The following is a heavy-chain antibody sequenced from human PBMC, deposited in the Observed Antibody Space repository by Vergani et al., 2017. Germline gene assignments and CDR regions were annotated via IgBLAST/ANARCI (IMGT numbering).Heavy chain of an antibody. V-gene: IGHV3-53*01. CDR3: ARANLITFGGIIVN. D-gene: IGHD3-16*02. Sequence: EVQLVESGGGLIQPGGSLRLSCAASGFTVSSNYMSWVRQAPGKGLEWVSVIYSGGTIYYSDSVKGRFTISRDNPKNSLYLQMNSLRAEDTAVYYCARANLITFGGIIVNWGQGTLVTVSS. CDR1: GFTVSSNY. CDR2: IYSGGTI. J-gene: IGHJ4*02.